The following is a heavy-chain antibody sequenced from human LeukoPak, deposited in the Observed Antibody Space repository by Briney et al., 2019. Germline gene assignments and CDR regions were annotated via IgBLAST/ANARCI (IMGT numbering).Heavy chain of an antibody. CDR1: GFTFSSYG. Sequence: GGSLRLSCAASGFTFSSYGMHWVRQAPGKGLEWVAFIRYDGSNKYYADSVKGRFTISRDNAKNSLYLQMNSLRAEDTAVYYCAREVEMAPSDAFDIWGQGTMVTVSS. CDR2: IRYDGSNK. CDR3: AREVEMAPSDAFDI. V-gene: IGHV3-30*02. D-gene: IGHD5-24*01. J-gene: IGHJ3*02.